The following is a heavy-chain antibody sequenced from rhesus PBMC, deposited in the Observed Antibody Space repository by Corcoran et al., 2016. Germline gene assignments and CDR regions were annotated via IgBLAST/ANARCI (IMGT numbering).Heavy chain of an antibody. CDR1: GFPFCNYC. CDR3: TRDWYGLDS. J-gene: IGHJ6*01. V-gene: IGHV3-16*01. Sequence: EVQLVESGGGLVQPGGSLRLSCAASGFPFCNYCMHLVRQAPGKGLEWVGFNKNKADGGTAAYAESVKGRFTISRDDSKNTLYLQMNSLKTEDTAVYYCTRDWYGLDSWGQGVVVTVSS. CDR2: NKNKADGGTA.